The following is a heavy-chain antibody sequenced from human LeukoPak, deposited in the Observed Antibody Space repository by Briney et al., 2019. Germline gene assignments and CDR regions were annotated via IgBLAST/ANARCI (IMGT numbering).Heavy chain of an antibody. Sequence: GGSLRLSCAGSGFTFSSYGISWVRQAPGQGLEWMGWISAYNGNTNYAQKLQGRVTMTTDTSTSTAYMELRSLRSDDTAVYYCARLKKLRDLDYWGQGTLVTVSS. V-gene: IGHV1-18*01. CDR3: ARLKKLRDLDY. D-gene: IGHD4-17*01. J-gene: IGHJ4*02. CDR1: GFTFSSYG. CDR2: ISAYNGNT.